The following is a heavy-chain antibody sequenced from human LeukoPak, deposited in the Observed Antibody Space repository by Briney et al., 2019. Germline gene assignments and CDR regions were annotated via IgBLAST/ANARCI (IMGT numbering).Heavy chain of an antibody. Sequence: PSQTLSLTCTVSGGSISSYCWSWIRQPPGKGLEWIGYIYYSGSTNYNPSLKSRVTISVDTSKNQFSLKLSSVTAADTAVYYCASSVTLGYSYGPEYFQHWGQGTLVTVSS. CDR1: GGSISSYC. CDR3: ASSVTLGYSYGPEYFQH. CDR2: IYYSGST. D-gene: IGHD5-18*01. J-gene: IGHJ1*01. V-gene: IGHV4-59*01.